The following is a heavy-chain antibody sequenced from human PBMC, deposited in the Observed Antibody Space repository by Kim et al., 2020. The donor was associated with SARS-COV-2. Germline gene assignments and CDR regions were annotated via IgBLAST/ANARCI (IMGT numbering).Heavy chain of an antibody. D-gene: IGHD3-10*01. Sequence: SETLSLTCAVYGGSFSGYYWSWIRQPPGKGLEWIGEINHSGSTNYNPSLKSRVTISVDTSKNQFSLKLSSVTAADTAVYYCARVYYYGSGRDGGYYYGMDVWGQGTTVTVSS. CDR1: GGSFSGYY. V-gene: IGHV4-34*01. CDR3: ARVYYYGSGRDGGYYYGMDV. CDR2: INHSGST. J-gene: IGHJ6*02.